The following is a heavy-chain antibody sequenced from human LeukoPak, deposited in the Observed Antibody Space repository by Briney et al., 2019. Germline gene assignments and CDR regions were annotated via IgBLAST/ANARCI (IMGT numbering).Heavy chain of an antibody. D-gene: IGHD2-2*01. CDR2: ISGSGGST. CDR3: AKDYCSSTSCYY. V-gene: IGHV3-23*01. J-gene: IGHJ4*02. CDR1: GFTFSSYA. Sequence: PGRSLRLSCAASGFTFSSYAMHWVRQAPGKGLEWVSAISGSGGSTYYADSVKGRFTISRDNSKNTLYLQMNSLRAEDTAVYYCAKDYCSSTSCYYWGQGTLVTVSS.